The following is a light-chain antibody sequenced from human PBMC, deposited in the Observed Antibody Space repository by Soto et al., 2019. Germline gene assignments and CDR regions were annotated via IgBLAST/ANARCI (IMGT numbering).Light chain of an antibody. J-gene: IGLJ1*01. CDR2: DVS. CDR1: TSDFGGYNY. V-gene: IGLV2-14*01. Sequence: QSVLTQPASVSGSPGQSITISCTGATSDFGGYNYFSWYQQHPGKAPKLLIYDVSNRPSGVSNRFSASKSGNTASLTISGLQAEDEADYYCSSYTSSGTYVFGTGTKVTVL. CDR3: SSYTSSGTYV.